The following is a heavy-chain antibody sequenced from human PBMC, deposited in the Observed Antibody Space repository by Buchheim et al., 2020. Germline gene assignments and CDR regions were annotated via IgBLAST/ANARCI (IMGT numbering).Heavy chain of an antibody. D-gene: IGHD3-3*01. CDR1: GYTFTYYY. CDR3: ARGVAESGYYPQNWFDP. CDR2: INPSDGRT. Sequence: QVQLVQSGAEVKKPGASVKASCKASGYTFTYYYIHWVRQAPGQGLEWMGVINPSDGRTTYAQKFQGRVTMTRDMSTSTVYMELSSLRSGDTAVYYCARGVAESGYYPQNWFDPWGQGTL. V-gene: IGHV1-46*01. J-gene: IGHJ5*02.